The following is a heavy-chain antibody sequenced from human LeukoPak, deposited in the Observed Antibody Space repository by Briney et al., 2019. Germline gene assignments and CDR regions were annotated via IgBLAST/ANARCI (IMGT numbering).Heavy chain of an antibody. D-gene: IGHD6-19*01. CDR3: ARGQQWLVAYDAFDI. J-gene: IGHJ3*02. Sequence: PSETLSLTCAVFGGSFSGYYWSWIRQPPGKGLEWIGENNHSGSTNYNPSLKSRVTISVDTSKNQFSLKLNSVTAADTAVYYCARGQQWLVAYDAFDIWGQGTMVTVSS. CDR2: NNHSGST. V-gene: IGHV4-34*01. CDR1: GGSFSGYY.